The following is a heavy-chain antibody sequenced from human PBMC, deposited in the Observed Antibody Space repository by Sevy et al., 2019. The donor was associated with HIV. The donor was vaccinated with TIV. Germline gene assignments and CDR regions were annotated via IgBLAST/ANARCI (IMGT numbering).Heavy chain of an antibody. D-gene: IGHD3-9*01. V-gene: IGHV4-39*02. CDR2: IYYSGST. CDR1: GGSISSSSYY. CDR3: AREPPYYDILIGYGYGMDV. Sequence: SETLSLTCTVSGGSISSSSYYWGWIRQPPGKGLEWIGSIYYSGSTYYNPSLKSRVTISVDTSKNQFSLKLSSVTAADTAVYYCAREPPYYDILIGYGYGMDVWGQGTTVTVSS. J-gene: IGHJ6*02.